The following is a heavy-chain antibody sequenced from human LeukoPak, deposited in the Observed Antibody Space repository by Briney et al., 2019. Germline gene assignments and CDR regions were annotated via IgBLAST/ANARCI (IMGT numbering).Heavy chain of an antibody. CDR1: GGSFSDYF. CDR2: IDDGGNT. V-gene: IGHV4-34*01. D-gene: IGHD2-21*02. CDR3: ARFSRITWGDWGDAFDV. Sequence: SETLSLMCSVYGGSFSDYFWSWIRQPPGKGLEWIGEIDDGGNTNYNPSLMSRVIVAMEKSKKQFSLVMRSVTAADTAVYYCARFSRITWGDWGDAFDVWGKGATVIVSS. J-gene: IGHJ3*01.